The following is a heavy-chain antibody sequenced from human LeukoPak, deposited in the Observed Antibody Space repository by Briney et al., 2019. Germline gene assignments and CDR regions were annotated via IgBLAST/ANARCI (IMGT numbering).Heavy chain of an antibody. CDR3: ARAIGLYSYGRNWFDP. D-gene: IGHD5-18*01. J-gene: IGHJ5*02. CDR2: IYYSGST. V-gene: IGHV4-39*07. CDR1: GGSISSSSYY. Sequence: SETLSLTCTVSGGSISSSSYYWGWTRQPPGKGLEWIGSIYYSGSTYYNPSLKSRVTISVDTSKNQFSLKLSSVTAADTAVYYCARAIGLYSYGRNWFDPWGQGTLVTVSS.